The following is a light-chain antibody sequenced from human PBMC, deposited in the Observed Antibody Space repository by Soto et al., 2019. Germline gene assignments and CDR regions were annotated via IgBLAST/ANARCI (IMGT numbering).Light chain of an antibody. CDR2: GNS. V-gene: IGLV1-40*01. J-gene: IGLJ3*02. Sequence: QSVLTQPPSVSGAPGQRVTISCTGSSSNIGAGYAVHWYQQLPGTAPKLLIYGNSNRPSGGPDRFSGSKSGTSASLAITALQAEDVADYYCQSYDSSLSGWVFGGGTKLTVL. CDR1: SSNIGAGYA. CDR3: QSYDSSLSGWV.